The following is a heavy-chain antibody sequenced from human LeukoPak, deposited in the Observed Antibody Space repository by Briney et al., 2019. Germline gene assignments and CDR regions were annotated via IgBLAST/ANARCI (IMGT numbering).Heavy chain of an antibody. D-gene: IGHD5-12*01. CDR2: SSSSGSTI. CDR1: GFTFSSYE. J-gene: IGHJ4*02. V-gene: IGHV3-48*03. CDR3: ARGSLHSAYGFDY. Sequence: PGGSLRLSCAASGFTFSSYEMNWARQAPGKGLEWVSHSSSSGSTIYYAGSVKGRFTIARDNAKNSVYLQMNSLRAEDTAVYYCARGSLHSAYGFDYWGQGTLVTVSS.